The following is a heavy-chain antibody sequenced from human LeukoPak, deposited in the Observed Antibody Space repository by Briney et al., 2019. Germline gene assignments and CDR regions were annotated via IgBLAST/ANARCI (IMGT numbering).Heavy chain of an antibody. Sequence: SQTLSLTSTVSGGSISSGSYYWSWIRQPAGKGLEWIGRIYTSGSTNYNPSLKSRVTISVDTSKNQFSLKLSSVTAADTAVYYCASTYYGSGSADYWGQGTLVTVSS. V-gene: IGHV4-61*02. J-gene: IGHJ4*02. CDR3: ASTYYGSGSADY. CDR1: GGSISSGSYY. CDR2: IYTSGST. D-gene: IGHD3-10*01.